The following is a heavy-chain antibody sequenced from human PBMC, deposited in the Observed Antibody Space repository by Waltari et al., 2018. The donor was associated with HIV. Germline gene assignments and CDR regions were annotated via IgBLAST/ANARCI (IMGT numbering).Heavy chain of an antibody. J-gene: IGHJ4*02. CDR1: GVALSSYW. Sequence: EVQLVESGGGLVQPGGSLRPSCAASGVALSSYWLSWVRQAPGKGLEWVANIKQDGSEKYYVDSVKGRFTISRDNAKNSLYLQMNSLRAEDTAVYYCARDRHYDILTGSYFDYWGQGTLVTVSS. CDR2: IKQDGSEK. CDR3: ARDRHYDILTGSYFDY. D-gene: IGHD3-9*01. V-gene: IGHV3-7*01.